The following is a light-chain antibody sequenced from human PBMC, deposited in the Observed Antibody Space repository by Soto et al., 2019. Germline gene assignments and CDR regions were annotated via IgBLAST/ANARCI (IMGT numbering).Light chain of an antibody. CDR1: QSVSSCY. J-gene: IGKJ3*01. CDR3: QQYGSSFT. Sequence: EIVLTQSPGTLSLSPGERATLSCRASQSVSSCYLAWYQQKPGQAPRLLIYGASSRATGTPDRFSGSGSGTDFTLTISRLEPEDFAVYYCQQYGSSFTFGPGTKVDIK. CDR2: GAS. V-gene: IGKV3-20*01.